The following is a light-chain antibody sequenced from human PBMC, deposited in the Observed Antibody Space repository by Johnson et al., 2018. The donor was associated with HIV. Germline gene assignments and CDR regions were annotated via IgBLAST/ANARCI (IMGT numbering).Light chain of an antibody. J-gene: IGLJ1*01. V-gene: IGLV1-51*01. CDR1: SSNIGNSY. CDR3: GTWGGV. CDR2: DNN. Sequence: QSVLTKPPSVSAAPGQKVTISCSGSSSNIGNSYVSWYQQLPGTAPKLLIYDNNKTSGIPDRFSGSKSGTSATLGITGLQTGDEADYYCGTWGGVFGTGTKVTVL.